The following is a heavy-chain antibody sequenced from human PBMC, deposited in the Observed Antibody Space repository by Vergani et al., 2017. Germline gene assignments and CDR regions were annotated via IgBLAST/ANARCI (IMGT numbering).Heavy chain of an antibody. V-gene: IGHV3-23*01. CDR3: AKDPGDAKYYYHYMDV. CDR1: GFTFSSYA. Sequence: EVQLLESGGGLVQPGGSLRLSCAASGFTFSSYAMSWVRQAPGKGLEWVSAISGSGGSTYYADSVKGRFTISRDNSKNTLYLQMNSLRAEDTAVYYCAKDPGDAKYYYHYMDVWGKGTTVTVSS. D-gene: IGHD3-16*01. CDR2: ISGSGGST. J-gene: IGHJ6*03.